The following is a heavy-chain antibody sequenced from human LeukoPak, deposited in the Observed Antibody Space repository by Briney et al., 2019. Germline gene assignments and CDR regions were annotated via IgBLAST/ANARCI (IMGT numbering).Heavy chain of an antibody. J-gene: IGHJ4*02. V-gene: IGHV4-39*01. CDR1: GGSISSTNYL. CDR2: ISYTGTT. Sequence: SETLSLTCTVSGGSISSTNYLWGWIRQPPGKGLEWIGSISYTGTTYYNPSLKSRVTISVDTSKNQFSLKLSSVTAADTAVYYCAQYSSSWYVYPPYFDYWGQGTLVTVSS. D-gene: IGHD6-13*01. CDR3: AQYSSSWYVYPPYFDY.